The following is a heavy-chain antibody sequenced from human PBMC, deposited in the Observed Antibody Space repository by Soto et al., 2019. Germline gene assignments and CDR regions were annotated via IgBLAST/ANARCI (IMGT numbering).Heavy chain of an antibody. CDR2: IYPGDSDT. V-gene: IGHV5-51*01. CDR3: ARLSGSSPYYYYYYGMDV. D-gene: IGHD6-6*01. J-gene: IGHJ6*02. Sequence: ESLTITCTCSGNSFTRYWIGWVRQMPGKGLEWMGIIYPGDSDTRYSPSFQGQVTISADKSISTAYLQWSSLKASDTAMYYCARLSGSSPYYYYYYGMDVWGQGTTVTVSS. CDR1: GNSFTRYW.